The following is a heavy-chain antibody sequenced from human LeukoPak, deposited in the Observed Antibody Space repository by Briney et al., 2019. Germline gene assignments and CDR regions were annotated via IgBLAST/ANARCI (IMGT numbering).Heavy chain of an antibody. J-gene: IGHJ5*02. CDR1: GFTFSSYS. V-gene: IGHV3-48*01. CDR3: ARAAGWLDP. Sequence: GGSLRLSCAASGFTFSSYSMNWIRQAPGKGLEWVSNIGNSVGNKYYADSVKGRFTISRDNAKKSLYLQMNSLRAEDTAVYYCARAAGWLDPWGQGTLVIVSS. D-gene: IGHD6-13*01. CDR2: IGNSVGNK.